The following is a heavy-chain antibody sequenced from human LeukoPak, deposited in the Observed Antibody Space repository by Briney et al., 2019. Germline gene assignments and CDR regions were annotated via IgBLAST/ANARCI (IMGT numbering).Heavy chain of an antibody. CDR2: ICHDASHT. J-gene: IGHJ4*02. CDR1: GFSFSTYA. V-gene: IGHV3-33*01. CDR3: AREIFGSGSYPDY. D-gene: IGHD3-10*01. Sequence: GGSLRLSCAASGFSFSTYAMHWVRQTPGKGLEWVALICHDASHTFYTDSVKGRCTISRDNSPNTAYLQINSLGGEDTAVYYCAREIFGSGSYPDYWGQGTLVTVSS.